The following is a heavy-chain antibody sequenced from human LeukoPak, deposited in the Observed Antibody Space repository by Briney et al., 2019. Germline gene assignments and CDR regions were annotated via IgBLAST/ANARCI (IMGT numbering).Heavy chain of an antibody. CDR1: GFTFSSYA. CDR2: ISGSGGST. D-gene: IGHD3-22*01. V-gene: IGHV3-23*01. J-gene: IGHJ3*02. Sequence: GGSLRLSCAASGFTFSSYAMSWVRQAPGKGLEWVSAISGSGGSTYYADSVKGRFTISRDNAKNSLYLQMNSLRAEDTAVYYCARDYDSSGGDAFDIWGQGTMVTVSS. CDR3: ARDYDSSGGDAFDI.